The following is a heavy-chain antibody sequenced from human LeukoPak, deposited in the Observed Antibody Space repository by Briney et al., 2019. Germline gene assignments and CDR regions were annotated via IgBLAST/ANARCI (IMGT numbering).Heavy chain of an antibody. Sequence: GRSLRLSCAASGFTFSSYGMHWVRQAPGKGLERVAVISYDGSNKYYADSVKGRFTISRDNSKNTLYLQMNSLRAEDTAVYYCAKMAIVVVNDDFDYWGQGTLVTVSS. V-gene: IGHV3-30*18. J-gene: IGHJ4*02. D-gene: IGHD3-22*01. CDR2: ISYDGSNK. CDR1: GFTFSSYG. CDR3: AKMAIVVVNDDFDY.